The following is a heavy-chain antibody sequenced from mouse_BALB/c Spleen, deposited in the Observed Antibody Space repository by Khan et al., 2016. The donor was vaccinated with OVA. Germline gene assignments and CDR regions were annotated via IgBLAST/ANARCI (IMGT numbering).Heavy chain of an antibody. Sequence: DLVKPGASVKLSCKASGYTFTSYWINWIKQRPGQGLEWIGRIGPGSGSTDYNEMFKGKATLTVDTSSRTAYIQLSSLSSEDSAVYFCARVRYYDRGYYAMDYWGQGTSVTVSS. D-gene: IGHD2-4*01. V-gene: IGHV1S41*01. CDR1: GYTFTSYW. CDR2: IGPGSGST. J-gene: IGHJ4*01. CDR3: ARVRYYDRGYYAMDY.